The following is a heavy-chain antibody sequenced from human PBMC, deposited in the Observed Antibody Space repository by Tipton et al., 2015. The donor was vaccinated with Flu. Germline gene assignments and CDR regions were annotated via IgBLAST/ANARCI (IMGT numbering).Heavy chain of an antibody. D-gene: IGHD2-2*01. J-gene: IGHJ6*03. CDR2: ISWNSGSI. CDR1: GFTFDDYA. CDR3: AKDIRVPASGSYYYYYMDV. V-gene: IGHV3-9*01. Sequence: SLRLSCAASGFTFDDYAMHWVRQAPGKGLEWVSGISWNSGSIGYADSVKGRFTISRDNAKNSLYLQMNSLRAEDTALYYCAKDIRVPASGSYYYYYMDVWGKGTTVTVSS.